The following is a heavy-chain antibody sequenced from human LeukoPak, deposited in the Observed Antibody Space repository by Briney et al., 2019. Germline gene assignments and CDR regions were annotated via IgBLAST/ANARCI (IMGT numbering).Heavy chain of an antibody. CDR3: AKSLSGYYGSGSYYNN. D-gene: IGHD3-10*01. CDR2: ITGSGGST. V-gene: IGHV3-23*01. CDR1: GLTFTSYG. J-gene: IGHJ4*02. Sequence: GGSLRLSCAASGLTFTSYGMSWVRQAPGKGLEWVSTITGSGGSTYYADSVKGRFTISRDNSKNTLYLQMNSLRAEDTAVYYCAKSLSGYYGSGSYYNNWGQGTLVTVSS.